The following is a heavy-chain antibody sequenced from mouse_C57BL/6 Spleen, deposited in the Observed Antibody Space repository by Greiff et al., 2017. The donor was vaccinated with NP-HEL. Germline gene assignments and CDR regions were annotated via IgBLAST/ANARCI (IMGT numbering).Heavy chain of an antibody. V-gene: IGHV1-82*01. Sequence: QVQLKESGPELVKPGASVKISCKASGYAFSSSWMNWVKQRPGKGLEWIGRIYPGDGDTNYNGKFKGKATLTADKSSSTAYMQLSSLTSEDSAVYFCAREGYDGAYWGQGTLVTVSA. CDR2: IYPGDGDT. CDR3: AREGYDGAY. CDR1: GYAFSSSW. J-gene: IGHJ3*01. D-gene: IGHD2-2*01.